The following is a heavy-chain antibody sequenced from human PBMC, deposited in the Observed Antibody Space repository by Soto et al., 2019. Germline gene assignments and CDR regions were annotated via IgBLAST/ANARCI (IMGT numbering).Heavy chain of an antibody. J-gene: IGHJ6*03. V-gene: IGHV1-8*01. D-gene: IGHD3-10*01. CDR3: ARAGLVRGVITPYYYYYYMDV. CDR2: MNPNSGNT. CDR1: GYTFTRYD. Sequence: ASVKVSCTASGYTFTRYDINWVRQATGQGLEWMGWMNPNSGNTGYAQKFQGRVTMTRNTSISTAYMELSSLRSEDTAVYYCARAGLVRGVITPYYYYYYMDVWGKGTTVTVSS.